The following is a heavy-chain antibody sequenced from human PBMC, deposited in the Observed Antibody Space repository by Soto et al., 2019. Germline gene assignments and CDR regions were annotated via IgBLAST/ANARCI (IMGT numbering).Heavy chain of an antibody. CDR2: ISGSGGTT. J-gene: IGHJ4*02. Sequence: EVQVLESGGGLVQPGGSLRLSCAGSGFTFNNYGMNWVRQAPGKGLEWVSSISGSGGTTYYADSVRGRFTISRDNAKNTLYLQMNSLGVEDTALYYCAKDHRDWGQGTLVTVSS. V-gene: IGHV3-23*01. CDR3: AKDHRD. CDR1: GFTFNNYG.